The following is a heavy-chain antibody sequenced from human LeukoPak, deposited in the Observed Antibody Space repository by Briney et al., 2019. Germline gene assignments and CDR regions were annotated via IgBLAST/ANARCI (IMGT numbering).Heavy chain of an antibody. CDR3: AKYSSGWLIDS. Sequence: SETLSLTCTVSGGSISSCCWSWIRQPPGKALEWVGYLYSSGRINYNPSLKSRVTISIDTSKNQFSLELSSVTAADTAVYYCAKYSSGWLIDSWGQGTLVTVSS. D-gene: IGHD6-19*01. J-gene: IGHJ4*02. CDR1: GGSISSCC. CDR2: LYSSGRI. V-gene: IGHV4-4*09.